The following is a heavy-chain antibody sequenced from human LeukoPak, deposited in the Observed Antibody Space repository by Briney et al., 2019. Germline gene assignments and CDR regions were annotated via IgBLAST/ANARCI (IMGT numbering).Heavy chain of an antibody. Sequence: GGSLRLSCAASGFTFNKYGMHWVRQAPGKGLEWVAVISYDGGDKNYADYVKGRFTISRDNSENTLYLQMNSLRVEDTAVYYCARDLVECGGGSCPTQGAYGMDVWGQGTTVTISS. J-gene: IGHJ6*02. CDR2: ISYDGGDK. V-gene: IGHV3-30*04. D-gene: IGHD2-15*01. CDR3: ARDLVECGGGSCPTQGAYGMDV. CDR1: GFTFNKYG.